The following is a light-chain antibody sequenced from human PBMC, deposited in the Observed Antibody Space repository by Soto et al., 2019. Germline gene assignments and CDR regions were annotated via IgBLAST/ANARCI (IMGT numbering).Light chain of an antibody. J-gene: IGLJ1*01. CDR3: SSYTSSSTYYV. CDR2: DVS. CDR1: SRDVGGYNY. V-gene: IGLV2-14*01. Sequence: QSLLTQPASVSGSPGQSITISCTGTSRDVGGYNYVSWYQQHPGKAPKLMIYDVSNRPSGVSNRFSGSKSGNTASLTISGLQAEDEADYYCSSYTSSSTYYVFGTGTKVTVL.